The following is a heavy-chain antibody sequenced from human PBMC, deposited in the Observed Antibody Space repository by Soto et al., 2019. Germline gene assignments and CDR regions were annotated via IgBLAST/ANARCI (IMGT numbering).Heavy chain of an antibody. D-gene: IGHD3-10*01. CDR1: GGTFSSYA. Sequence: QVQLVQSGAEVKKPGSSVKVSCKASGGTFSSYAISWVRQAPGQGLEWMGGIIPIFGTANYAQKFQGRVTITAHKSTSTDYMELSSLRSEATAVYYCRGFGEFPWSVNGMDVWGQGTTVTVSS. V-gene: IGHV1-69*06. CDR3: RGFGEFPWSVNGMDV. J-gene: IGHJ6*02. CDR2: IIPIFGTA.